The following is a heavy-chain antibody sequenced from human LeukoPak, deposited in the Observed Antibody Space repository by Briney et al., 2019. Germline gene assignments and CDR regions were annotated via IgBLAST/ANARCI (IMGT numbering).Heavy chain of an antibody. V-gene: IGHV1-69-2*01. D-gene: IGHD3-16*01. CDR3: ATVFGGVSPHFDY. J-gene: IGHJ4*02. Sequence: GSSVKISCKVSGYTFTDYYMHWVQQAPRKGLEWMGLVDPEDGETIYAEKFQGRVTITADTSTDTAYMELSSLRSEDTAVYYCATVFGGVSPHFDYWGQGTLVTVSS. CDR2: VDPEDGET. CDR1: GYTFTDYY.